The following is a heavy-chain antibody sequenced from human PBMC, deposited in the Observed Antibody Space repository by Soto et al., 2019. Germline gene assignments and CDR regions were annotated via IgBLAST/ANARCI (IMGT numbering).Heavy chain of an antibody. J-gene: IGHJ4*02. CDR3: ARHNYGSGSTYFDY. CDR2: ICYSGST. D-gene: IGHD3-10*01. CDR1: GGSINSYY. V-gene: IGHV4-59*08. Sequence: QVQLQESGPGLVKPSETLSLTSTVSGGSINSYYWSWIRQPTGKGVEWIRYICYSGSTNYNPSLKSRVTISVDTSKNQFSLKLNSMTAADTAVYYCARHNYGSGSTYFDYWGQGTLVTVSS.